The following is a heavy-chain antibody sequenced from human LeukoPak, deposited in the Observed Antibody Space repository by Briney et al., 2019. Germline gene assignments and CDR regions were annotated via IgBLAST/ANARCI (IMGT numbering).Heavy chain of an antibody. V-gene: IGHV5-51*01. CDR2: IHPGDSDT. D-gene: IGHD1-26*01. Sequence: GESLKISCKGSGDSFTSYWIGWVRQMPGKGLEWMGIIHPGDSDTRYSPSFQGQVTISVDKSISTAYLQWSSLKASDTAMYYCARQSGSYRTHFDYWGQGTLVTVSS. CDR3: ARQSGSYRTHFDY. J-gene: IGHJ4*02. CDR1: GDSFTSYW.